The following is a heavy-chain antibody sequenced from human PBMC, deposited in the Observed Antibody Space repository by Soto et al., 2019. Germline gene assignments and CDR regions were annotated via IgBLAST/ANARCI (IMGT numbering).Heavy chain of an antibody. CDR2: INYSGST. V-gene: IGHV4-34*01. CDR3: YFSSSVYNVNV. Sequence: SETLSLTCNVSGGPFSGYFFNWIRQVPGKGLEWIGEINYSGSTNYNPSLKSRVTISEDTTKPPSSLYFSLQLSSVAAADSAVYYCYFSSSVYNVNVWGPGTTVTVSS. CDR1: GGPFSGYF. D-gene: IGHD6-19*01. J-gene: IGHJ6*02.